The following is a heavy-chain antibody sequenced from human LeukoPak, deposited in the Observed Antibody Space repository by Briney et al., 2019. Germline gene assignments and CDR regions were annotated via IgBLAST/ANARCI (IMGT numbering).Heavy chain of an antibody. J-gene: IGHJ4*02. V-gene: IGHV3-23*01. CDR2: ISGGGGRT. D-gene: IGHD4-17*01. CDR1: GFTFSSYA. Sequence: GGSLRLSCAASGFTFSSYAMSWVRQAPAKGLEWVSAISGGGGRTYYADSVKGRFTISRDNTNNTLYLQMNSLRAKDTAVYYCAKATDDYGVYLYFDYWGQGTLVTVSS. CDR3: AKATDDYGVYLYFDY.